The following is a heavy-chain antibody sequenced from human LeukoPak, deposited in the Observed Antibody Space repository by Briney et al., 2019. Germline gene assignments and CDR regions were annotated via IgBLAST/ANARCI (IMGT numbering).Heavy chain of an antibody. CDR3: ARDPTYSSSWHTTCDY. V-gene: IGHV3-48*04. CDR1: GFTFSSYN. CDR2: ISLSTTSI. Sequence: GGSLRLSCAASGFTFSSYNMNWVRQAPGKGLEWVSYISLSTTSIYYAHSVKGRFTISRNNAKNSLYLQMNSLRAEDTAVYYCARDPTYSSSWHTTCDYWGQGTLVTVSS. J-gene: IGHJ4*02. D-gene: IGHD6-13*01.